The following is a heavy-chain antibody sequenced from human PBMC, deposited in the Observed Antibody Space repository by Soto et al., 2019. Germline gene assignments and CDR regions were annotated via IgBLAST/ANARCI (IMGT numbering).Heavy chain of an antibody. Sequence: GGSLRLSCAASGLTFSHYSMNWVRQAPGKGLEWASNISGGGSYRYYAESVKGRFTISRDNAKNSLYLQMNSLRAEDTAVYFCARELERHDAFDVWGQGTKVTVSS. CDR3: ARELERHDAFDV. D-gene: IGHD1-1*01. V-gene: IGHV3-21*01. J-gene: IGHJ3*01. CDR2: ISGGGSYR. CDR1: GLTFSHYS.